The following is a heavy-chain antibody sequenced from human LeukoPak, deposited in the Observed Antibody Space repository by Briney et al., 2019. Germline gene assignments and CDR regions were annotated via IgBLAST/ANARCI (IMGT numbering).Heavy chain of an antibody. J-gene: IGHJ4*02. CDR2: IYYSGST. CDR3: ARLEAAVPTFRFDY. CDR1: GGSISSYY. Sequence: PSETLSLTCTVSGGSISSYYWSWIRQPPGKGLEWIGYIYYSGSTNYNPSLKSRVTISVDTSKNQFSLKLSSVTAADTAVYYCARLEAAVPTFRFDYWGQGTLVSVSP. D-gene: IGHD6-13*01. V-gene: IGHV4-59*08.